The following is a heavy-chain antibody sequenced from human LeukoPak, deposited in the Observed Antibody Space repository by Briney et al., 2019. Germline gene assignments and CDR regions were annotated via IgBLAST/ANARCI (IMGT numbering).Heavy chain of an antibody. CDR3: ASLYYYDSSGYSSPFDY. D-gene: IGHD3-22*01. Sequence: GESLKISCKGSGYSFTSYWIGWVRQMPGKGLEWMGIIYPGDSDTRYSPSFQGQVTISADKSISPAYLQWSSLKASDTAMYYCASLYYYDSSGYSSPFDYWGQGTLVTVSS. CDR2: IYPGDSDT. CDR1: GYSFTSYW. J-gene: IGHJ4*02. V-gene: IGHV5-51*01.